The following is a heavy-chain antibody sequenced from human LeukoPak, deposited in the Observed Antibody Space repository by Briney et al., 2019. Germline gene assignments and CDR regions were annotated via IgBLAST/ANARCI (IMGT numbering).Heavy chain of an antibody. CDR2: IYYSGGT. V-gene: IGHV4-59*01. CDR1: GGSISSYY. J-gene: IGHJ3*02. Sequence: SETLSLTCTVSGGSISSYYWSWIRQPPGKGLEWIGYIYYSGGTNYNPSLKSRVTISVDTSKNQFSLKLSSVTAADTAVYYCALRGLYYYDSSGYPLGNIDIWGQGTMVTVSS. CDR3: ALRGLYYYDSSGYPLGNIDI. D-gene: IGHD3-22*01.